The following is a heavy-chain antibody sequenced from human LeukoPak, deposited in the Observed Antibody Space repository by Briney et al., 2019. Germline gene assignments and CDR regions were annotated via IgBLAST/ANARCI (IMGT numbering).Heavy chain of an antibody. CDR3: ARDAGHQLSRRNYYAMDV. CDR2: IYYGGST. J-gene: IGHJ6*02. CDR1: GGSISSYY. Sequence: SETLSLTCTASGGSISSYYWSWIRQPPGKGLEWIGSIYYGGSTYYNSSLKSRVTISVDISKNQFSLKVSPVTAADTAVYYCARDAGHQLSRRNYYAMDVWGQGTTVTVSS. V-gene: IGHV4-59*12. D-gene: IGHD2-2*01.